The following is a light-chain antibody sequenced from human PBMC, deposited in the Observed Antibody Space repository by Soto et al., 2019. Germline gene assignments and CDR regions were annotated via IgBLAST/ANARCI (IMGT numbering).Light chain of an antibody. CDR2: LNSDGSH. J-gene: IGLJ2*01. CDR3: QTWGTGILV. CDR1: SGHSSYA. V-gene: IGLV4-69*01. Sequence: QLVLTQSPSASASLGASVKLTCTLSSGHSSYAIAWHQQQPEKGPRYLMNLNSDGSHSKGHRIPDRFSGSSSGAERYLTISSLQSEDEADYYCQTWGTGILVFGGGTKLTVL.